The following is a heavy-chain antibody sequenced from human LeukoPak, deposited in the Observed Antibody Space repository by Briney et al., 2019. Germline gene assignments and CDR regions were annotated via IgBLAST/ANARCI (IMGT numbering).Heavy chain of an antibody. J-gene: IGHJ4*02. CDR3: AKVDGVVRGVQDY. D-gene: IGHD3-10*01. Sequence: GGSLRLSCAASGFTFSSYGMHWVRQAPGKGLEWVAVISYDGSNKYYADSVKGRFTISRDNSKNTLYLQMNSLRAEDTAVYYCAKVDGVVRGVQDYWGQGTLVTVSS. CDR1: GFTFSSYG. CDR2: ISYDGSNK. V-gene: IGHV3-30*18.